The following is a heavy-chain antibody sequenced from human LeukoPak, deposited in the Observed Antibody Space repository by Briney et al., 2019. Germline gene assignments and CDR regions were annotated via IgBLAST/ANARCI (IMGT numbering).Heavy chain of an antibody. D-gene: IGHD3-22*01. CDR3: ARDDSSGYQIDY. CDR2: ISSSGSTI. CDR1: GFTFNRCG. Sequence: GGSLRLSCAVSGFTFNRCGMHWVRQAPGKGLEWVSFISSSGSTIYYADSVKGRFTISRDNAKNSLYLQMNSLRAEDTAVYYCARDDSSGYQIDYWGQGTLVTVSS. V-gene: IGHV3-48*03. J-gene: IGHJ4*02.